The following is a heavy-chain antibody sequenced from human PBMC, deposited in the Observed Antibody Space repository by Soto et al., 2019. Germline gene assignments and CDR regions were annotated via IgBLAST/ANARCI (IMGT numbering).Heavy chain of an antibody. CDR2: IGTAGDT. Sequence: GGSLRLSCAASGFTFSSYDMHWVRQATGKGLEWVSAIGTAGDTSYPGSVKGRLTISRENAKYSRYLQMNSMSAGDTAVYYCARVGGDSWGGRYAFDIWGQGTMVTVSS. J-gene: IGHJ3*02. D-gene: IGHD3-16*01. CDR1: GFTFSSYD. V-gene: IGHV3-13*01. CDR3: ARVGGDSWGGRYAFDI.